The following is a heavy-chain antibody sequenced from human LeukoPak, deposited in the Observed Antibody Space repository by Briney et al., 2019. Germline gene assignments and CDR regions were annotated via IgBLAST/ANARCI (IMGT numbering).Heavy chain of an antibody. V-gene: IGHV1-69*05. CDR2: IIPIFGTA. D-gene: IGHD5-18*01. Sequence: SVKVSCKASGATFSSYAISWVRQAPGQGLEWMGGIIPIFGTANYAQKFQGRVTITTDESTSTAYMELSSLRSEDTAVYYCARVGMVTRWFDPWGQGTLVTVSS. J-gene: IGHJ5*02. CDR3: ARVGMVTRWFDP. CDR1: GATFSSYA.